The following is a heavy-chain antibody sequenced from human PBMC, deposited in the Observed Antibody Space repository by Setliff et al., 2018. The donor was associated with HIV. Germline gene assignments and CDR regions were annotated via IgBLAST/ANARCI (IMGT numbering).Heavy chain of an antibody. CDR2: INAGNGNT. CDR3: ARAHALPGNYYYGMDV. CDR1: GYTFTSYA. V-gene: IGHV1-3*01. Sequence: ASVKVSCKAPGYTFTSYAMHWVRQAPGQRLEWMGWINAGNGNTKYSQKFQGRVTITRDTSANTAYMQLSSLRSEDTAVYYCARAHALPGNYYYGMDVWGQGATVTVSS. J-gene: IGHJ6*02.